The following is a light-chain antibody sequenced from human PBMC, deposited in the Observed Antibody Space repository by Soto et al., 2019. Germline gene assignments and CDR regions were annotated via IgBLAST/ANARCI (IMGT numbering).Light chain of an antibody. CDR3: SSYTGSNTRYV. Sequence: QLVLTQPASVSGSPGQSITISCTGTSSDVGGYNYVSWYQHHPGKTPKLMIYEVSNRPSGASNRFSGSKSGNTASLTISGLQAEDEADYYCSSYTGSNTRYVFGTGTKVTVL. CDR1: SSDVGGYNY. J-gene: IGLJ1*01. CDR2: EVS. V-gene: IGLV2-14*01.